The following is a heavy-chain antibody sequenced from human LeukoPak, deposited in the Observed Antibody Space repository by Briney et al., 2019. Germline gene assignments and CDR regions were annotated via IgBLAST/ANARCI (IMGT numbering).Heavy chain of an antibody. CDR3: ATLPHIVVVTAIQGFFDY. Sequence: GASVKVSCKASGYTFTGYYMHWVRQAPGQGLEWMGWINPNSGGTKYAQKFQGRVTMTRDTSISTAYMELSRLRSDDTAVYYCATLPHIVVVTAIQGFFDYWGQGTLVTVSS. CDR1: GYTFTGYY. J-gene: IGHJ4*02. CDR2: INPNSGGT. D-gene: IGHD2-21*02. V-gene: IGHV1-2*02.